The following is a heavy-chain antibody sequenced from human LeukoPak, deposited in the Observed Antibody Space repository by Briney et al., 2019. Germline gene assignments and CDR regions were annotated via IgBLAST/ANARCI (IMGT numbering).Heavy chain of an antibody. V-gene: IGHV1-69*13. Sequence: ASVKVSCKASGGTFSSYAISWVRQAPGQGLEWMGGIIPIFGTANYAQKFQGRVTITADESTSTVYMELSSLRSEDTAVYYCARDYYYYDSSGYYLLWGQGTLVTVSP. CDR3: ARDYYYYDSSGYYLL. J-gene: IGHJ4*02. CDR2: IIPIFGTA. D-gene: IGHD3-22*01. CDR1: GGTFSSYA.